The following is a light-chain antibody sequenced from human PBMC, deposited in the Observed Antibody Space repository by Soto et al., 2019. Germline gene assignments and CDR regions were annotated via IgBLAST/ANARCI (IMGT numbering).Light chain of an antibody. V-gene: IGKV3-20*01. J-gene: IGKJ1*01. CDR3: QQYGSSGT. CDR2: GAS. CDR1: QRVSNNY. Sequence: ERVLTQSPGTLSLSPGERATISCRASQRVSNNYLAWYQQKPGQAPRLLIYGASNRATGIPDRFSGSGSGTDFTLTIRRLEPEDFAVDYCQQYGSSGTVGQGTKVEIK.